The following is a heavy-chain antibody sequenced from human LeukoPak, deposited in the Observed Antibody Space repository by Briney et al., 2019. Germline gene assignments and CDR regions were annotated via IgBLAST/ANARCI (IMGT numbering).Heavy chain of an antibody. V-gene: IGHV4-59*12. CDR2: IYYSGST. CDR3: ARSLSSVSSGANDY. CDR1: GGSINNYY. J-gene: IGHJ4*02. D-gene: IGHD3-22*01. Sequence: SETLSLTCTVSGGSINNYYWSWIRQPPGKGLEWIGYIYYSGSTSYNPSLKSRVTISVDTSNNQFSLKLSSVTAADTAVYYCARSLSSVSSGANDYWGQGTLVTVSS.